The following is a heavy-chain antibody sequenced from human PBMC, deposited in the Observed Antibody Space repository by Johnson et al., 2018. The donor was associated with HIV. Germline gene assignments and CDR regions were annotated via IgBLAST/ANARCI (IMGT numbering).Heavy chain of an antibody. CDR1: GFTFSDYY. CDR2: ISSSASTI. Sequence: QEQLVESGGGLVQPGGSLRLSCAASGFTFSDYYMSWIRQTPGKGLEWLSYISSSASTIYYADSVKGRFTISRDNAKNSLFLQMNSLRAEDTAVYYCAKGASGSQRRGAFHIWGQGTMVTVSS. V-gene: IGHV3-11*04. D-gene: IGHD1-26*01. CDR3: AKGASGSQRRGAFHI. J-gene: IGHJ3*02.